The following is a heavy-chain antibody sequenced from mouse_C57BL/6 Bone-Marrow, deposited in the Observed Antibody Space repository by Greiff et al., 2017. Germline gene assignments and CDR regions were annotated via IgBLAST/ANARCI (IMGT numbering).Heavy chain of an antibody. V-gene: IGHV1-81*01. CDR2: IYPRSGNT. J-gene: IGHJ3*01. Sequence: VHLVESGAELARPGASVKLSCKASGYTFTSYGISWVKQRTGQGLEWIGEIYPRSGNTYYNEKFKGKATLTADKSSSTAYMELRSLTSEDSAVYVCALRFLFAYWGQGTLVTVSA. CDR3: ALRFLFAY. D-gene: IGHD1-1*01. CDR1: GYTFTSYG.